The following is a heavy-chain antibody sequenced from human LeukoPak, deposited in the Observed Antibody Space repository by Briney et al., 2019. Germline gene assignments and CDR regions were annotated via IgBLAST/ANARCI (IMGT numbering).Heavy chain of an antibody. D-gene: IGHD3/OR15-3a*01. V-gene: IGHV4-38-2*02. CDR2: IYYSGNT. Sequence: SETLSLTCTVSGYSISSGYYWGWIRQPPGKGLEWIGSIYYSGNTYYNASLKSQVSISIDTSKNQFSLRLTSVTAADTAVYYCARQTGSGLFILPGGQGTPVTVSS. CDR3: ARQTGSGLFILP. J-gene: IGHJ4*02. CDR1: GYSISSGYY.